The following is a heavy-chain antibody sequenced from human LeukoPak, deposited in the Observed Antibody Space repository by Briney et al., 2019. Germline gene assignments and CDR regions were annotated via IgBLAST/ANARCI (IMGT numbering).Heavy chain of an antibody. V-gene: IGHV4-34*01. D-gene: IGHD3-10*01. J-gene: IGHJ6*04. Sequence: SETLSLTCAVYGGSFSGYYWSWIRQPPGKGLEWHGEINHSGSTNYNPSLKSRVTISVDTSKNQFSLKLSSVTAADTAVYYCARGVRERYMVRGVIPPKYYCYYGMDVWGKGTTVTVSS. CDR2: INHSGST. CDR1: GGSFSGYY. CDR3: ARGVRERYMVRGVIPPKYYCYYGMDV.